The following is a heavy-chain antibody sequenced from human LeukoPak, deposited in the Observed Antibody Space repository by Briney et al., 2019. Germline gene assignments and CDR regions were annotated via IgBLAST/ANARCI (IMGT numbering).Heavy chain of an antibody. V-gene: IGHV3-30*04. J-gene: IGHJ3*02. CDR1: GFTFSSYA. CDR2: ISYDGSNK. CDR3: ARDGMGAAFDI. Sequence: GGSLRLSCAASGFTFSSYAMHWVRQAPGKGLEWVAVISYDGSNKYYADSVKGRFTISRDNSKNTLYLQMNSLRAEDTAVYYCARDGMGAAFDIWGQGTMVTVSS. D-gene: IGHD4/OR15-4a*01.